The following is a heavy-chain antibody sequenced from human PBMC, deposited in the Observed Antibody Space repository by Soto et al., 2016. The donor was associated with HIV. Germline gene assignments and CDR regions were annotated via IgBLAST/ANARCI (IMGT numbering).Heavy chain of an antibody. V-gene: IGHV1-8*03. J-gene: IGHJ4*02. CDR3: ATASKFYGFGSGSPYAV. D-gene: IGHD3-10*01. Sequence: QVQLVQSGAEVKKPGASLKVSCKSSGYNFIHYDINWVRQAAGQGLEWMGWMNPKSGNTGFTQKFQGRVTFTRNTSISTAYMELTSLRSEDTATYYCATASKFYGFGSGSPYAVWGQGTLVTVSS. CDR2: MNPKSGNT. CDR1: GYNFIHYD.